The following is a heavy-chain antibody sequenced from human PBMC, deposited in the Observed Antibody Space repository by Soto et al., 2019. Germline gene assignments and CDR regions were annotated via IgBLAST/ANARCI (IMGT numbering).Heavy chain of an antibody. J-gene: IGHJ4*02. V-gene: IGHV4-4*07. CDR2: IFSSGGT. Sequence: SETLSLTCTVCGGSINTFYWSWVRQPAGKGLEWIGRIFSSGGTSFNPSLESRVAMSVDTSKNHFSLNLSSVTAADMAVYYCAREGSYSAYNLAHRLQLCSFDFWDKGDLVTVAS. CDR3: AREGSYSAYNLAHRLQLCSFDF. CDR1: GGSINTFY. D-gene: IGHD5-12*01.